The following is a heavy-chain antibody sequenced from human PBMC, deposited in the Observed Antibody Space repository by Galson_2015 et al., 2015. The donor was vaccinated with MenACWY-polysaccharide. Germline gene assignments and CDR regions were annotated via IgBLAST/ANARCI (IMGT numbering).Heavy chain of an antibody. CDR1: GFDFDSYA. Sequence: SLRLSCAASGFDFDSYAMHWVRQGPGKGLEWVSLIRGDGITTDYADSVKGRITVSRDNSKNSLYLQMNSLRAEDTAFYYCAKDYGDFGPDLWGQGTLVTVSS. D-gene: IGHD4-17*01. CDR2: IRGDGITT. V-gene: IGHV3-43*02. J-gene: IGHJ5*02. CDR3: AKDYGDFGPDL.